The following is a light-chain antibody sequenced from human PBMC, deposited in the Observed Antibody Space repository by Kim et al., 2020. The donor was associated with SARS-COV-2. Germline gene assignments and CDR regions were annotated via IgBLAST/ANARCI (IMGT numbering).Light chain of an antibody. CDR3: QQYDTYPRT. CDR2: KAS. V-gene: IGKV1-5*03. CDR1: QSISRF. Sequence: ASVGDSVTITCRASQSISRFLAWYQQKKGKAPKLLIYKASSLESGVPARFSGSGSGTEFIFTISSLQPDDFATYYCQQYDTYPRTFGQGTKVDIK. J-gene: IGKJ1*01.